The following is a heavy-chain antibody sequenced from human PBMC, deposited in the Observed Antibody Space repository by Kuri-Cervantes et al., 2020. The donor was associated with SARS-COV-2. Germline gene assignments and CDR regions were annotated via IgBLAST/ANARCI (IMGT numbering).Heavy chain of an antibody. J-gene: IGHJ6*02. Sequence: SETLSLTCAVYGGSFSGYYWSWIRQPPGKGLEWIGEINHSGSTNYNPSLKSRVTTSVDTSTNQFSLKLSSVTAADTAVYYCARGVGAAVAGSLLIIYYYYGMDVWGQGTTVTVSS. V-gene: IGHV4-34*01. CDR1: GGSFSGYY. CDR2: INHSGST. D-gene: IGHD6-19*01. CDR3: ARGVGAAVAGSLLIIYYYYGMDV.